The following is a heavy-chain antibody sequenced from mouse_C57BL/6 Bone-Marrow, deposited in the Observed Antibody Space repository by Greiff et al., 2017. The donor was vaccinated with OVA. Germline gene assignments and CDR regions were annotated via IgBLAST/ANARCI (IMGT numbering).Heavy chain of an antibody. V-gene: IGHV1-50*01. CDR3: ARIYYYGSSYGNFDV. J-gene: IGHJ1*03. CDR1: GSTFTSYW. CDR2: IDPSDSYT. Sequence: QVQLKQPGAELVKPGASVKLSCKASGSTFTSYWMQWVKQRPGQGLEWIGEIDPSDSYTNYNQKFKGKATLTVDTSSSTAYMQLSSLTSEDSAVYYCARIYYYGSSYGNFDVWGTGTTVTVSS. D-gene: IGHD1-1*01.